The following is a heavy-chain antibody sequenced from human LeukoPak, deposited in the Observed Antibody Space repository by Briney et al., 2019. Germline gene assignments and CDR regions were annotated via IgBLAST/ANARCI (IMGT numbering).Heavy chain of an antibody. CDR3: ARDMAMRRYYYMDV. V-gene: IGHV3-7*01. J-gene: IGHJ6*03. CDR1: GFTFNNFW. Sequence: GGSLRLSCEASGFTFNNFWMSWVRQAPGKRLEWVANIKEDGSEKYYVDSVKGRFTISRDNAKNSLYLQMNSLRAEDTAVYYCARDMAMRRYYYMDVWGKGTTVTVSS. CDR2: IKEDGSEK. D-gene: IGHD3-10*01.